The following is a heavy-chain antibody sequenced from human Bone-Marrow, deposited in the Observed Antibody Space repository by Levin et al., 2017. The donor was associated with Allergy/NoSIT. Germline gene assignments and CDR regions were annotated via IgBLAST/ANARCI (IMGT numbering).Heavy chain of an antibody. D-gene: IGHD4-17*01. CDR3: ARDTVTTAHWGY. CDR1: GYTFTSYG. CDR2: ISAYNGNT. J-gene: IGHJ4*02. V-gene: IGHV1-18*01. Sequence: GESLKISCKASGYTFTSYGISWVRQAPGQGLEWMGWISAYNGNTNYAQKLQGRVTMTTDTSTSTAYMELRSLRSDDTAVYYCARDTVTTAHWGYWGQGTLVTVSS.